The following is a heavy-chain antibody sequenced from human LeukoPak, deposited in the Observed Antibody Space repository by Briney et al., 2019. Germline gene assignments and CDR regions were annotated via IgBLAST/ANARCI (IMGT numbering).Heavy chain of an antibody. J-gene: IGHJ4*02. V-gene: IGHV3-73*01. CDR2: IRSKANSYAT. D-gene: IGHD1-26*01. CDR3: TRRDVNSGRNY. Sequence: GGSLKLSCAASGXTFSGSAMHWVRQASGKGLEWVGRIRSKANSYATAYAASVKGRFTISRDDSKNTAYLQMNSLKTEDTAVYYCTRRDVNSGRNYWGQGTLVTVSS. CDR1: GXTFSGSA.